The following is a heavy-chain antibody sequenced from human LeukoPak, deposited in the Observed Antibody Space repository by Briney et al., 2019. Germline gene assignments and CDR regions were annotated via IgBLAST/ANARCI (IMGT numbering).Heavy chain of an antibody. J-gene: IGHJ6*02. CDR3: AKRRLAYQFQSQYYGMDV. D-gene: IGHD3-9*01. Sequence: GGSLRLSCAASGFTFSSYWMNWVRQAPGKGLEWVANIKQDGSEKYYVDSVKGRFTISRDNAKNSLYLQMNSLRAEDTAVYYCAKRRLAYQFQSQYYGMDVWGQGTTVTVSS. CDR2: IKQDGSEK. V-gene: IGHV3-7*01. CDR1: GFTFSSYW.